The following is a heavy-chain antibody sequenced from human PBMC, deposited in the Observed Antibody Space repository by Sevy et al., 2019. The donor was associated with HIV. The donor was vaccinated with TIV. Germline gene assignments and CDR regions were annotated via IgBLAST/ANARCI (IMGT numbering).Heavy chain of an antibody. D-gene: IGHD3-16*02. CDR1: GFTFSSYG. CDR2: ISYDGSNK. V-gene: IGHV3-30*18. J-gene: IGHJ3*02. Sequence: GGSLRLSCAASGFTFSSYGMHWVRQAPGKGLEWVAVISYDGSNKYYADSVKGRFTISRDNSKNTLYLQMNSLRAEDTAVYYCAKDANYDYVWGSYRYTPDAFDIWGQGTMVTVSS. CDR3: AKDANYDYVWGSYRYTPDAFDI.